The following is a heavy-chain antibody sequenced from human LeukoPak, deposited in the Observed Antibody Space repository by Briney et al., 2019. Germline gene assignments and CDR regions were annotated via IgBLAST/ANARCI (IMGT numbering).Heavy chain of an antibody. CDR2: INHSGST. V-gene: IGHV4-34*01. CDR3: ARGPYYYDSSGYFHWFDP. CDR1: GGSFSGYY. J-gene: IGHJ5*02. Sequence: SETLSLTCAVYGGSFSGYYWSWIRQPPGKGLEWIGEINHSGSTNYNPSLKSRVTISVDTSKNQFSLKLSSVTAADTAVYYCARGPYYYDSSGYFHWFDPWGQGTLVTVSS. D-gene: IGHD3-22*01.